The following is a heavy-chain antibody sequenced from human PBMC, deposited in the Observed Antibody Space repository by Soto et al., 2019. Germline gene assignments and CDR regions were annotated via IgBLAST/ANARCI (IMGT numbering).Heavy chain of an antibody. CDR3: ARNHQSGWYVIED. D-gene: IGHD6-19*01. J-gene: IGHJ4*02. Sequence: QVQLQESGPGLVKPSGTMSLTCAVSGAPLSSGPWWSWVRQAPGKGLEWIGEVYHTGSTNYSPSLKRRLNISVEKSKNQFSLKLTSVTAADTAVDYCARNHQSGWYVIEDWGQGTLVTVSS. CDR1: GAPLSSGPW. V-gene: IGHV4-4*02. CDR2: VYHTGST.